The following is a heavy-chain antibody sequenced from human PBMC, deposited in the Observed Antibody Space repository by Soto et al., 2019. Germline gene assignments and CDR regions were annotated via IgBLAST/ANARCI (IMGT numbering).Heavy chain of an antibody. D-gene: IGHD3-10*01. CDR3: AKDFKVSGSHYGTLNYYYGMDV. CDR1: GLNLSTYV. Sequence: GRSLRLPCAASGLNLSTYVMQRDRQAPGKGSEWAAVISYDGYLNHYVDAVKARFSVRRDNSKNTLLLEMNIPSAYDEAVYFCAKDFKVSGSHYGTLNYYYGMDVWDQGTTVTAAS. J-gene: IGHJ6*02. CDR2: ISYDGYLN. V-gene: IGHV3-30*18.